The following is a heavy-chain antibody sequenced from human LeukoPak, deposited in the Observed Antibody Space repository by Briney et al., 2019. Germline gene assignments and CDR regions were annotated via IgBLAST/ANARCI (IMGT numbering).Heavy chain of an antibody. D-gene: IGHD6-6*01. CDR2: INPNSGGT. CDR1: GYTFTGYY. Sequence: EASVKVSCKASGYTFTGYYMHWVRQAPGQGLEWMGWINPNSGGTNYAQKFQGRVTMTRDTSISTAYMELSRLRSDDTAVYYCARDSSSGEAFDIWGQGTMVTVSS. CDR3: ARDSSSGEAFDI. J-gene: IGHJ3*02. V-gene: IGHV1-2*02.